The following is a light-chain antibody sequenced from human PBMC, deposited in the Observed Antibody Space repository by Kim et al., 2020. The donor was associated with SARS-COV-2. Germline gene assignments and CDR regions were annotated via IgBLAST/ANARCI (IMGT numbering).Light chain of an antibody. CDR3: QSYDGSRGV. Sequence: GKTVTISCTRSGGNIAVNYVQLYQQRPGSSPITVIYEDNQRPTRVPDRFSGSIDSSSNSASLTISGLKTEDEADYYCQSYDGSRGVFGGGTQLTVL. J-gene: IGLJ3*02. CDR2: EDN. CDR1: GGNIAVNY. V-gene: IGLV6-57*01.